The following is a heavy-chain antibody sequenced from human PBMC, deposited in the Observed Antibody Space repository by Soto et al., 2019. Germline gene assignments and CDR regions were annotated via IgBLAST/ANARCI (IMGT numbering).Heavy chain of an antibody. Sequence: WWSLRLSCSASVFTFSSYAMGWFRQGPGKGLEWVAVVSIGGSTHYADSVRGRFTISRDNSKNTLSLQMNSLTAEDTAVYFCAKRRGAGGHFDYWGQGALVTVSS. CDR2: VSIGGST. CDR3: AKRRGAGGHFDY. J-gene: IGHJ4*02. CDR1: VFTFSSYA. V-gene: IGHV3-23*01. D-gene: IGHD2-15*01.